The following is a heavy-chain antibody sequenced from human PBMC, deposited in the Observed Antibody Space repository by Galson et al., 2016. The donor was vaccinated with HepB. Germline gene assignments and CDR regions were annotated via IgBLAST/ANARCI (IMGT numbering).Heavy chain of an antibody. V-gene: IGHV3-15*01. CDR3: TTIAPAANLDY. J-gene: IGHJ4*02. CDR1: GFTFSNAW. D-gene: IGHD2-2*01. Sequence: SLRLSCAASGFTFSNAWMSWVRQAPGKGLERVGRSKSKADGGTTDYAELVKGRFTISRDVSKNTLYLQMNSLKTEDTAVYYCTTIAPAANLDYWGQGTLVTVSS. CDR2: SKSKADGGTT.